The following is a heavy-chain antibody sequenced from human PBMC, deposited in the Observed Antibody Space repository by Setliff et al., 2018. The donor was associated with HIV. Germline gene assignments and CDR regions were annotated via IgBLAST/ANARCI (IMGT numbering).Heavy chain of an antibody. D-gene: IGHD3-9*01. J-gene: IGHJ6*02. V-gene: IGHV3-48*01. CDR1: GFTFSSHS. CDR2: ISGSGSTI. CDR3: AREPHELRYFDWLLYPAYYYYGMDV. Sequence: GGSLRLSCAASGFTFSSHSMNWVRQAPGKGLEWITYISGSGSTIYYADSVKGRFTISRDNAKNTLYLQMNSLRAEDTAVYYCAREPHELRYFDWLLYPAYYYYGMDVWGRGTTVTVSS.